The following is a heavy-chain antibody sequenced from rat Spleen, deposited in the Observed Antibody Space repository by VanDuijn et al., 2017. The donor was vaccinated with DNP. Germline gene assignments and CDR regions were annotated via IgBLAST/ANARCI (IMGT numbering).Heavy chain of an antibody. CDR1: GFTFSNYD. J-gene: IGHJ2*01. V-gene: IGHV5-27*01. CDR3: ARGNYPGINTFDY. CDR2: ISTRGGST. D-gene: IGHD1-4*01. Sequence: EVQLVESGGGLVQPGRSLKLSCAASGFTFSNYDMAWVRQAPTKGLEWVASISTRGGSTYYRDSEKGRFTISRDKAKSTLYLQMNSLRSEDTATYYCARGNYPGINTFDYWGQGVMVTVSS.